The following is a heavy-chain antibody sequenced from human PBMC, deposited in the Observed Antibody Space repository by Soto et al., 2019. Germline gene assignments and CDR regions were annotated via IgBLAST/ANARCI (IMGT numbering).Heavy chain of an antibody. D-gene: IGHD4-4*01. CDR2: INSSSDTI. J-gene: IGHJ5*02. CDR3: AKDFSNYVGTYDL. Sequence: PGGSLRLSCAASGFTFSSYAMSWARQAAGKGMEWVSYINSSSDTIYYSESVWGRFTVSRDNSKNSLYLQMNSLIDEDTAVYYCAKDFSNYVGTYDLWGRGTLVTVSS. CDR1: GFTFSSYA. V-gene: IGHV3-48*02.